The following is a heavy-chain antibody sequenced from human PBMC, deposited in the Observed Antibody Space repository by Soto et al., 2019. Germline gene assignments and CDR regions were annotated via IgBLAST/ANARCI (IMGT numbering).Heavy chain of an antibody. V-gene: IGHV5-51*01. D-gene: IGHD6-19*01. CDR1: GYSFTSYW. J-gene: IGHJ6*02. CDR2: IYPGDSDT. CDR3: ARPREAGKNYYGVDV. Sequence: LGESLKISCKGAGYSFTSYWIGWVRQMPGKGPEWMGIIYPGDSDTRYSPSFQGQVTISADKSISTAYLQWSSLKASDTAMYYCARPREAGKNYYGVDVWGQGTTVTVSS.